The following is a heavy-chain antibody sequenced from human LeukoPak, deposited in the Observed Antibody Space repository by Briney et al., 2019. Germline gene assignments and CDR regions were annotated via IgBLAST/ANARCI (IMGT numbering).Heavy chain of an antibody. CDR1: GYTFITYG. V-gene: IGHV1-18*01. CDR3: AIFFGYTTFDY. CDR2: VSAYGDDT. D-gene: IGHD5-24*01. Sequence: GASVKVSCKASGYTFITYGISWVRQAPGQGLEWMGWVSAYGDDTNYVQKFQGRVTITRNTSISTAYMELSSLRSEDTAVYYCAIFFGYTTFDYWGQGTLVTVFS. J-gene: IGHJ4*02.